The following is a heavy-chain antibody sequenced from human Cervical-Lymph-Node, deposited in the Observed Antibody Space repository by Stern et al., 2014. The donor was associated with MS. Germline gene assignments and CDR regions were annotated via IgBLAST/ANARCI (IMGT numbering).Heavy chain of an antibody. D-gene: IGHD3-10*01. CDR3: ARKTGGFDR. J-gene: IGHJ4*02. CDR1: GYGFTDYW. CDR2: FYPGDYDT. Sequence: EVQLVESGAEVKKPGESLRISCKGSGYGFTDYWIGWVRQVPGRGLGWMGPFYPGDYDTSDSPSFQGQVTISADQPIPPAYLQWRSLKAPDTAIYYCARKTGGFDRWGQGTLVTVSS. V-gene: IGHV5-51*04.